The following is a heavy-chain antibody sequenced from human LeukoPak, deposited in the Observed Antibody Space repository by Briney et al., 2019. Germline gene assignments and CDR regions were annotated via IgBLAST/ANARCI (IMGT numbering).Heavy chain of an antibody. CDR3: ARDRVAEGAYFDY. J-gene: IGHJ4*02. V-gene: IGHV3-21*01. CDR2: ISSSSSYI. Sequence: GGSLRLSCAASGFTFSSDSMNWVRQAPGKGLEWISSISSSSSYIHYADSVKGRFTISRDNAKNSMYLQMNSLGAEDTAVYYCARDRVAEGAYFDYWGQGTLVTVSS. CDR1: GFTFSSDS. D-gene: IGHD6-13*01.